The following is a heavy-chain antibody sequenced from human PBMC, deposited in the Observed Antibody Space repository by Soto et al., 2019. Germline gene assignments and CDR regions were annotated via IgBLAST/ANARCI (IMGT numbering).Heavy chain of an antibody. Sequence: SETLSLTCAVSRGSISSGGYSWSWIRQPPGKGLEWIGYIYHSGSTYYNPSLKSRVTISVDRSKNQFSLKLSSVTAADTAVYYCARGGLLWFGEGGMDVWGQGTTVT. D-gene: IGHD3-10*01. CDR3: ARGGLLWFGEGGMDV. CDR1: RGSISSGGYS. V-gene: IGHV4-30-2*01. J-gene: IGHJ6*02. CDR2: IYHSGST.